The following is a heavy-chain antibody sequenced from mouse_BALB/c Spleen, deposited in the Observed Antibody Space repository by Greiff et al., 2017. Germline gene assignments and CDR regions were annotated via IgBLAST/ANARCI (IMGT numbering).Heavy chain of an antibody. CDR3: ARRGDGYY. D-gene: IGHD2-3*01. CDR1: GFTFSSSA. CDR2: ISSGGSYT. J-gene: IGHJ2*01. V-gene: IGHV5-9-3*01. Sequence: EVQVVESGGGLVKPGGSLKLSCAASGFTFSSSAMSWVRQTPEKRLEWVPTISSGGSYTYYPDSVKGRFTISRDNAKNTLYLQMSSLRSEDTAMYYCARRGDGYYWGQGTTLTVSS.